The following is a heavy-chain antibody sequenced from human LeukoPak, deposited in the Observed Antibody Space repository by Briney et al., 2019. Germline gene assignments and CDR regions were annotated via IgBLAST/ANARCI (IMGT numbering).Heavy chain of an antibody. Sequence: PGGSLRLSCAASGFTFSSYAMSWVRQAQGKGLEWVSAISGSGGSTYYADSVKGRFTISRDNSKNTLYLQMNSLRAEDTAVYYCAKVLRFLEWLLDYWGQGTLVTVSS. V-gene: IGHV3-23*01. CDR3: AKVLRFLEWLLDY. J-gene: IGHJ4*02. CDR1: GFTFSSYA. CDR2: ISGSGGST. D-gene: IGHD3-3*01.